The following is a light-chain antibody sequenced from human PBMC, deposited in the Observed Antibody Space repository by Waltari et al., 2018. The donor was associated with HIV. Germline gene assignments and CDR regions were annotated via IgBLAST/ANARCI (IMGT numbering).Light chain of an antibody. Sequence: EIVMTQSPATLSVSPGERVTLSCRASQSISSNLAWYQQKPGQAPRPLIYRASSRATGIPDRFSGSGSGTDFILTISRLEPEDSAVYYCHQYGSSPRGTFGQGTKVENK. V-gene: IGKV3-20*01. CDR1: QSISSN. CDR2: RAS. CDR3: HQYGSSPRGT. J-gene: IGKJ1*01.